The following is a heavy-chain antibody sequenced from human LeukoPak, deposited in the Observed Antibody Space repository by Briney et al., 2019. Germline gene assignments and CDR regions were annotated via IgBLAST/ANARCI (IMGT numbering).Heavy chain of an antibody. Sequence: SETLSLTCTVSGGSISSYYWSWIRQPAGKGLEWIGRIYTSGSTNYNPSLKSRVTISVDKSKNQFSLKLSSVTAADTAVYYCARDNSDILTGYYRAFDYWGQGTLVTVSS. CDR2: IYTSGST. CDR1: GGSISSYY. J-gene: IGHJ4*02. V-gene: IGHV4-4*07. CDR3: ARDNSDILTGYYRAFDY. D-gene: IGHD3-9*01.